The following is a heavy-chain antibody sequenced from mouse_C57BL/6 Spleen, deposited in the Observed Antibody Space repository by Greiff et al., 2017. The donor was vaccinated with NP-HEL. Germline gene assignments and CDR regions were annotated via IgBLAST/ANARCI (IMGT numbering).Heavy chain of an antibody. D-gene: IGHD2-1*01. Sequence: QVQLKESGAELVKPGASVKISCKASGYAFSSYWMNWVKQRPGKGLEWIGQIYPGDGDTNYNGKFKGKATLTADKSSSTAYMQLSSLTSEDSAVYFCARRAYGNPFAYWGQGTLVTVSA. CDR3: ARRAYGNPFAY. V-gene: IGHV1-80*01. CDR1: GYAFSSYW. J-gene: IGHJ3*01. CDR2: IYPGDGDT.